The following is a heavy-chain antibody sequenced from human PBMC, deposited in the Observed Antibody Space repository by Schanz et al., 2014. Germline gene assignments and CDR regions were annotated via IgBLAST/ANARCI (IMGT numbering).Heavy chain of an antibody. CDR1: GYSFSAYY. CDR2: FT. V-gene: IGHV1-2*06. Sequence: QVQLVQSGAELKNPGASVKVSCKASGYSFSAYYIHWMRQAPGQGLEWLGRFTHISQKFQGRVTMTRDTSSTSAYIELNSMRSDDTAVYYCVRELSGGTFDYWGQGALVTVSS. D-gene: IGHD1-1*01. CDR3: VRELSGGTFDY. J-gene: IGHJ4*02.